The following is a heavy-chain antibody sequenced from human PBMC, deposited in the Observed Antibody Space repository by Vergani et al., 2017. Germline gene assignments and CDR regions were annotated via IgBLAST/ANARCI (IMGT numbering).Heavy chain of an antibody. D-gene: IGHD6-19*01. CDR2: VSFRGDT. J-gene: IGHJ5*02. V-gene: IGHV4-59*02. CDR3: ASDTHSGQRADR. Sequence: QVKLQESGPGLVKPSETLSLTCTVSGASVNSYYWSWIRQPPGKGLEWMGYVSFRGDTLYDPSVKGRMTISRNTSSNQFSLTLTSVTAADTAVYYCASDTHSGQRADRWGQGILVTVTS. CDR1: GASVNSYY.